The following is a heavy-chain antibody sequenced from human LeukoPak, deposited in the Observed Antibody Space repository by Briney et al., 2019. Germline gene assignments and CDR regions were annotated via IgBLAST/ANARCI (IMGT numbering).Heavy chain of an antibody. Sequence: PGGSLRLSCAASGFTFSSYGMHWVRQAPGKGLEWVAFIRYDGSNKYYADSVKGRFTISRDNSKNTLYLQMNSLRAEDTAVYYCAKGYCSSTSCYTPFDAFDIWGQGTMVTVSS. V-gene: IGHV3-30*02. CDR1: GFTFSSYG. CDR2: IRYDGSNK. CDR3: AKGYCSSTSCYTPFDAFDI. J-gene: IGHJ3*02. D-gene: IGHD2-2*02.